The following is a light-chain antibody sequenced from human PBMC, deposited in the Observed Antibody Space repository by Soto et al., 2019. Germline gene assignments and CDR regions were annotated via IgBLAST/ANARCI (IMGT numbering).Light chain of an antibody. CDR2: KAS. CDR3: QHYDRFSEE. J-gene: IGKJ1*01. V-gene: IGKV1-5*03. Sequence: DIQMTQSPSSLSAAVEGRVTITCRANQTISSWLAWYQQKPGKAPKLLIYKASTLKSGVPSRFSGSGSGTEFTLTISSLQPDDFASYYCQHYDRFSEEFAQGTKVDIK. CDR1: QTISSW.